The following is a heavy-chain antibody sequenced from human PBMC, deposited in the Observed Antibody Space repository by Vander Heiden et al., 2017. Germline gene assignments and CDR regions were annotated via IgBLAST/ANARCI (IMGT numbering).Heavy chain of an antibody. J-gene: IGHJ6*02. CDR2: LWYDEMDE. CDR3: ARVRLVAAGGTYYYYGMDV. V-gene: IGHV3-33*01. Sequence: QVQLVESGGGVVQPGRSLRLSCAASGFTFSSYAMHWVRQAPGKGLEWVAVLWYDEMDEYYGDAVKGRFTASRDDSKNTLFLQMNSLRVEDTAVYYCARVRLVAAGGTYYYYGMDVWGQGTTVTVSS. D-gene: IGHD6-13*01. CDR1: GFTFSSYA.